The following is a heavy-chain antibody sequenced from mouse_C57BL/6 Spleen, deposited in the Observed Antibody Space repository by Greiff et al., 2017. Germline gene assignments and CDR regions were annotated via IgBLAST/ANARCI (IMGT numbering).Heavy chain of an antibody. V-gene: IGHV5-17*01. CDR3: AREPDYYGSTDYAMDY. J-gene: IGHJ4*01. Sequence: EVQRVESGGGLVKPGGSLKLSCAASGFTFSDYGMHWVRQAPEKGLEWVAYISSGSSTIYYADTVKGRFTISRDNAKNTLFLQMTSLRSEDTAMYYCAREPDYYGSTDYAMDYWGQGTSVTVSS. D-gene: IGHD1-1*01. CDR1: GFTFSDYG. CDR2: ISSGSSTI.